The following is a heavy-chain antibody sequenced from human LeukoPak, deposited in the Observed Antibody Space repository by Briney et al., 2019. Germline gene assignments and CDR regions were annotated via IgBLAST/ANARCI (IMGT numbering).Heavy chain of an antibody. J-gene: IGHJ6*03. Sequence: ASVKVSCKASIFADYYIYWVRQAPGQGLEWMGWINPNSGGTNYAQKFQGRVTMTRDTSISTAYMELSSLRSDDTAVYYCASRTLGLLRKGGPMDVWGKGTTVTVSS. CDR1: IFADYY. V-gene: IGHV1-2*02. CDR2: INPNSGGT. D-gene: IGHD3-16*01. CDR3: ASRTLGLLRKGGPMDV.